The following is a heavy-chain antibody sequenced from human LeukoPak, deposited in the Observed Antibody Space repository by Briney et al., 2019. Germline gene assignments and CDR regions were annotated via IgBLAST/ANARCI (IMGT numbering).Heavy chain of an antibody. CDR1: GFTFSSYG. CDR3: ARYGVDSVFDC. CDR2: IWYDGSKQ. V-gene: IGHV3-33*01. Sequence: PGMSRRLSCAASGFTFSSYGMHWVRQAPGKGLEWVAVIWYDGSKQYYADSVRGRFTISRDNSKNTVHLQMNSLGAKDTAIYYCARYGVDSVFDCWGQGSLVTVSS. D-gene: IGHD5/OR15-5a*01. J-gene: IGHJ4*02.